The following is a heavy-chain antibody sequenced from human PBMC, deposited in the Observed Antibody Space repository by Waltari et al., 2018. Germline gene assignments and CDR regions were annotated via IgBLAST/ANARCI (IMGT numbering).Heavy chain of an antibody. J-gene: IGHJ4*02. V-gene: IGHV3-7*01. CDR3: AKNRRGYDSGWSYFDS. D-gene: IGHD6-19*01. CDR1: GFTFSRFW. Sequence: EVQLVESGGALVRPGGSLRLSCVASGFTFSRFWMTWVRQAPGKGLEWVANINLDGDEKYYVDSVRCRFDISRDNANNSLCLQINNLRPEDTAVYYCAKNRRGYDSGWSYFDSWGQGTLVTVSS. CDR2: INLDGDEK.